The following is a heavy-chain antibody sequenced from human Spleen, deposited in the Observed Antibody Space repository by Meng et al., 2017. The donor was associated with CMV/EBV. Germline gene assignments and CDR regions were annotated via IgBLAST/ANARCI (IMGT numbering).Heavy chain of an antibody. CDR1: GFMFNNYA. J-gene: IGHJ6*02. V-gene: IGHV3-30*02. CDR2: IRYDGSNK. D-gene: IGHD3-22*01. Sequence: GGSLRLSCGASGFMFNNYAMHWVRQAPGKGLEWVAFIRYDGSNKYYADSVKGRFTISRDNPKNTLYLQMNSLRSEDTAVYYCAKDSTAITLILVASRPTYGMDVWGQGTTVTVSS. CDR3: AKDSTAITLILVASRPTYGMDV.